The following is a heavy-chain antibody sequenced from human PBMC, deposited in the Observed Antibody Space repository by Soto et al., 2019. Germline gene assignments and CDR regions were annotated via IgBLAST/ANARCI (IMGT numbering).Heavy chain of an antibody. J-gene: IGHJ5*02. D-gene: IGHD3-9*01. V-gene: IGHV3-23*01. Sequence: EVQLLESGGGLVQPGGSLRLSCAASGFTFSSYAMSWVRQAPGKGLEWVSAISGSGGSTYYADSVKGRFTISRDNSKNTLYLQMNSLRAEETAVYYCAKDPKYYDILTGYYPNWFDPWGPGTLVTVSS. CDR1: GFTFSSYA. CDR2: ISGSGGST. CDR3: AKDPKYYDILTGYYPNWFDP.